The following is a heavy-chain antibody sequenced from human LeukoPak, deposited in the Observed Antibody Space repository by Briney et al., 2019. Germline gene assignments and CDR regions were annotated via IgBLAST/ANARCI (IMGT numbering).Heavy chain of an antibody. V-gene: IGHV1-2*04. CDR2: INPNSGGT. J-gene: IGHJ4*02. D-gene: IGHD2-15*01. CDR3: ARATTGLRRYCSGGSCYSGFGY. CDR1: GYTFTGYY. Sequence: ASVKVSCKASGYTFTGYYMHWVRQAPGQGLEWMGWINPNSGGTNYAQKFQGWVTMTRDTSISTAYMELSRPRSDDTAVYYCARATTGLRRYCSGGSCYSGFGYWGQGTLVTVSS.